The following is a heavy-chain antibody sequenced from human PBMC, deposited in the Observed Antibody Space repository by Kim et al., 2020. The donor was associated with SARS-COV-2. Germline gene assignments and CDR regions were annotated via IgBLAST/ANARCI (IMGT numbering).Heavy chain of an antibody. CDR2: MFPGGNRT. Sequence: ASVKVSCTTSGYNLSSHYMHWVRQAPGQGLEWMGVMFPGGNRTNYALNFKGRVNISRDTSTKTDYMELTGLKSEDTAVYFCAREPSRSSAFDYWGQGTLVTVSS. CDR1: GYNLSSHY. D-gene: IGHD6-6*01. V-gene: IGHV1-46*01. CDR3: AREPSRSSAFDY. J-gene: IGHJ4*02.